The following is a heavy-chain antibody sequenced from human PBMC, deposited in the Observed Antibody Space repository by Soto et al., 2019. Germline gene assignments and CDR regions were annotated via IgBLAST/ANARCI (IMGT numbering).Heavy chain of an antibody. CDR2: IIPFFGTA. D-gene: IGHD3-22*01. J-gene: IGHJ4*01. CDR3: TRYAPMEGGDKYYYDM. V-gene: IGHV1-69*01. Sequence: QVQLVQSGAEVKKTGSSVKVSCKTSGGTFSTFGISWVRKAPGQGLEWMGGIIPFFGTAEYSQKFEDRITITAEEATNTVHIDLRSLTSEDTAIYYCTRYAPMEGGDKYYYDMRGEGALLTGSS. CDR1: GGTFSTFG.